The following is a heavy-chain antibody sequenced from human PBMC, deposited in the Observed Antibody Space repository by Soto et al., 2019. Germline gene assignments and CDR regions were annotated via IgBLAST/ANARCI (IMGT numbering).Heavy chain of an antibody. Sequence: EVQLVESGGGLVQPSRSLRLSCAASGFTFDDYAMHWVRQAPGKGLEWVSGISWNSGSIAYADSVKGRFTISRDNAKNSLYLQMNSLRAEDTALYYCAKAVGSYGNFDYWGQGTLVTVSS. J-gene: IGHJ4*02. CDR2: ISWNSGSI. CDR1: GFTFDDYA. D-gene: IGHD3-16*01. CDR3: AKAVGSYGNFDY. V-gene: IGHV3-9*01.